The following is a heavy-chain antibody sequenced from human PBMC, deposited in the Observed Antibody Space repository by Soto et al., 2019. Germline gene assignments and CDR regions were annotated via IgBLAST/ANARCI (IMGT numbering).Heavy chain of an antibody. V-gene: IGHV3-13*01. Sequence: GGSLRLSCAGSGFTFSTFDIHWVRQAPGKGLEWVSGIGTLIDTFYAASVQGRFTISRQNAKNSVYLQMNSLRAGDTAFYYCARGRSFSYDSTPPPMFDPWGQGARATVSS. J-gene: IGHJ5*02. CDR1: GFTFSTFD. CDR2: IGTLIDT. CDR3: ARGRSFSYDSTPPPMFDP. D-gene: IGHD3-10*01.